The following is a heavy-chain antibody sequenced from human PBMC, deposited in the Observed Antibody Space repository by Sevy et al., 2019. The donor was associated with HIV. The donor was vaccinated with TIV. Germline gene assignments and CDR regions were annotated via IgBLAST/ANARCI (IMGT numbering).Heavy chain of an antibody. CDR1: GFTFSDHY. Sequence: GGSLRLSCAASGFTFSDHYMEWVRQAPGKGLEWLGRIRNKADSYSTEYAASVKGRFTISRDDSKNSLYLLMNSLKTEDTAVYYCATHAGIAAAGRVFDYWGQGTLVTVSS. CDR2: IRNKADSYST. D-gene: IGHD6-13*01. J-gene: IGHJ4*02. V-gene: IGHV3-72*01. CDR3: ATHAGIAAAGRVFDY.